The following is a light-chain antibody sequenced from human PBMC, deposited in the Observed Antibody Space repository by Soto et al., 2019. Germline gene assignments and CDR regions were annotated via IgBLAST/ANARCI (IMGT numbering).Light chain of an antibody. J-gene: IGKJ1*01. CDR1: QSIGSC. CDR2: KAS. Sequence: DIQMTQSPSTLSASVGDRVTITCRASQSIGSCLAWYQQKPGKAPKLLIYKASRLESGVPSRFSGSESGTEFTLIISSLQPDDFATYYCQPYSGYSRTFGQGTKVEIK. V-gene: IGKV1-5*03. CDR3: QPYSGYSRT.